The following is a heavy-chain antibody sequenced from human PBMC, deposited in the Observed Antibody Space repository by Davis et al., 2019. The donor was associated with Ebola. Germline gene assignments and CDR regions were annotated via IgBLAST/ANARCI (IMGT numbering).Heavy chain of an antibody. Sequence: SETLSLTCTVSGGSISVYSWTWIRQSPWKGLEWIGDIYHSGSTNYNPSLKSRITISVDTSKNQFSLKLSSVTAADTAVYYCAREPNGDYDAFDIWGQGTMVTVSS. CDR1: GGSISVYS. CDR3: AREPNGDYDAFDI. V-gene: IGHV4-59*01. D-gene: IGHD4-17*01. J-gene: IGHJ3*02. CDR2: IYHSGST.